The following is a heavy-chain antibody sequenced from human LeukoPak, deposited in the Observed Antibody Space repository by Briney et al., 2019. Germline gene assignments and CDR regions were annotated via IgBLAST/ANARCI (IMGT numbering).Heavy chain of an antibody. CDR3: AGTVGATNGYFDY. Sequence: PSETLSLTCTVSGGSISSSSYYWGWSRQPPGKGLEWIGSIYYSGSTYYNPSLKSRVTISVDTSKNQFSLKVSSVTAADTAVYYCAGTVGATNGYFDYWGQGTLVTVSS. CDR2: IYYSGST. V-gene: IGHV4-39*01. D-gene: IGHD1-26*01. J-gene: IGHJ4*02. CDR1: GGSISSSSYY.